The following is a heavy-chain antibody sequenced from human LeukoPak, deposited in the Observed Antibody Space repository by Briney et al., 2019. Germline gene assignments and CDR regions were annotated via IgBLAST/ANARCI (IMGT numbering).Heavy chain of an antibody. CDR2: IDPSDSYT. V-gene: IGHV5-10-1*01. Sequence: GESLRISCKGSGYSFTSYWISWVRQMPGKGLEWMGRIDPSDSYTNYSPSFQGRVTISADKSISTAYLQWSSLKASDTAMYYCARRYYYGSGSYKPFDYWGQGTLVTVSS. CDR3: ARRYYYGSGSYKPFDY. D-gene: IGHD3-10*01. J-gene: IGHJ4*02. CDR1: GYSFTSYW.